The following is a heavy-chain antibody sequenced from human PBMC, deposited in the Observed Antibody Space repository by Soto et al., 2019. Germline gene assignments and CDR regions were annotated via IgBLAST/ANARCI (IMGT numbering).Heavy chain of an antibody. J-gene: IGHJ5*02. Sequence: ASVKVSCKAFGYTFTSYDLNWVRQAPGQGLEWVGWMSPNSGHTGYAQKLQGRVTMTTDTSTSTAYMELRSLRSDDTAVYYCARVLPPFDPWGQGTLVTVSS. CDR1: GYTFTSYD. CDR2: MSPNSGHT. V-gene: IGHV1-18*01. CDR3: ARVLPPFDP.